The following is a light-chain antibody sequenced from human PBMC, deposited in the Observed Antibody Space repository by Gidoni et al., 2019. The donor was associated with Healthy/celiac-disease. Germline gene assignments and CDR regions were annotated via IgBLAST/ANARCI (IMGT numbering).Light chain of an antibody. Sequence: SSELTQDPAVSVALGQTVRITCQGDSLRSYYASWYQQKPGQAPVLVIYGKNNRPSGIPDRFSGSSSGNTASLTITGAQAEDEADYYCNSRDSSGTEVFGGGTKLTVL. CDR1: SLRSYY. CDR2: GKN. J-gene: IGLJ2*01. V-gene: IGLV3-19*01. CDR3: NSRDSSGTEV.